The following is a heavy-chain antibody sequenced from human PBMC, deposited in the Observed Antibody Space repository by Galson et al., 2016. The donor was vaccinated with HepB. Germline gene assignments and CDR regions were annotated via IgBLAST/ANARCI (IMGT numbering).Heavy chain of an antibody. J-gene: IGHJ4*02. Sequence: LRLSCAVSGITLSDHFMGWVRQAPGKGLEWVANMRPDGGGVSYVSSAEGRFTISRDNTKNTVSLELNSLRAEDTAVYYCARDNGFKIDYWGQGTLVTVSS. D-gene: IGHD5-24*01. CDR1: GITLSDHF. CDR2: MRPDGGGV. V-gene: IGHV3-7*01. CDR3: ARDNGFKIDY.